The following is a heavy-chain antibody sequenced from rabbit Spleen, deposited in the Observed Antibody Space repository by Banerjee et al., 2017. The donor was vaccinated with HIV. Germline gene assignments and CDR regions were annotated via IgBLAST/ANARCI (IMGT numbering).Heavy chain of an antibody. Sequence: LVESGGGLVKPGASLTLTCTASGFSFSRRYDMCWVRQAPGKGLEWIGCIYTGNGHPHYASWAKGRFTISITSSTTVTLQMTSLTGADTATYFCARDVGTYDYIDGVFNLWGPGTLVTVS. J-gene: IGHJ4*01. CDR1: GFSFSRRYD. D-gene: IGHD6-1*01. V-gene: IGHV1S40*01. CDR2: IYTGNGHP. CDR3: ARDVGTYDYIDGVFNL.